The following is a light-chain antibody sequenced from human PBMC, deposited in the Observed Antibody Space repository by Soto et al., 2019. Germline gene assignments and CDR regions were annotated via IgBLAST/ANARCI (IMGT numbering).Light chain of an antibody. CDR1: SSNIGSNN. V-gene: IGLV1-44*01. CDR3: AAWVDTLNGEI. Sequence: QSVLTQPFSASGTPGQRVTISCSGSSSNIGSNNVNWYQQLPGTAPKLLIYSNNQRPSVVPDRFSGSKSGTSASLAISGLKSEVEADYSCAAWVDTLNGEIFGGGTKLTV. CDR2: SNN. J-gene: IGLJ2*01.